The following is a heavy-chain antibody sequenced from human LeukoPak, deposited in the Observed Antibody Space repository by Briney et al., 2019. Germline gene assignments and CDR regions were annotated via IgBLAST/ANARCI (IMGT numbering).Heavy chain of an antibody. D-gene: IGHD3-9*01. Sequence: AGGSLRLSCAASGFSFSSHAMSWVRQAPGKGLEWVSSISGSGGSSDYADSVKGRFTISRDSSKNTLYMQMDSLRAEDMSVHDCAKGGAYDLLTGSDFDHWGQGTLVTVSS. V-gene: IGHV3-23*01. CDR1: GFSFSSHA. J-gene: IGHJ4*02. CDR2: ISGSGGSS. CDR3: AKGGAYDLLTGSDFDH.